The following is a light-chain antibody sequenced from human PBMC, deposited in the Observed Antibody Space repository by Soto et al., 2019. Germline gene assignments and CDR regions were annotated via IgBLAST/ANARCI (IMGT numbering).Light chain of an antibody. CDR3: QQYKNWPYT. CDR1: QSLSSD. CDR2: GAS. J-gene: IGKJ2*01. Sequence: EIVMTQSPATLSASPGERATLSCRASQSLSSDLAWYQRKPGQAPRLLIYGASTRVTGIPARFSASESGTEFTLTISSLQSEDFAVYYCQQYKNWPYTFGQGTKLEIK. V-gene: IGKV3-15*01.